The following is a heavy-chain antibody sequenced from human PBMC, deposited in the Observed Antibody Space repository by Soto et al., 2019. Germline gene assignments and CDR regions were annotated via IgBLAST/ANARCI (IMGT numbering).Heavy chain of an antibody. D-gene: IGHD6-19*01. CDR1: GFTFSSYA. CDR3: ARDSGYSSGWYYGYYYYGMDV. Sequence: GGSLRLSCAASGFTFSSYAMHWVRQAPGKGLEWAAVISYDGSNKYYADSVKGRFTISRDNSKNTLYLQMNSLRAEDTAVYYCARDSGYSSGWYYGYYYYGMDVWGQGTTVTVSS. V-gene: IGHV3-30-3*01. J-gene: IGHJ6*02. CDR2: ISYDGSNK.